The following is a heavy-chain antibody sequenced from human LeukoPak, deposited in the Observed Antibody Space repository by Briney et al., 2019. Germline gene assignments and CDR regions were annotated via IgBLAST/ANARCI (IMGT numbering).Heavy chain of an antibody. Sequence: PGGSLRLSCAASGFTFSSYSMNWVRQAPGKGLEWVSSISSSSSYIYYADSVKGRFTISRDNAKNSLYLQMNSLRAEDTAVYYCARSPIVVVPAAVNYFDYWGQGTLVTVSS. CDR1: GFTFSSYS. CDR2: ISSSSSYI. J-gene: IGHJ4*02. V-gene: IGHV3-21*01. D-gene: IGHD2-2*01. CDR3: ARSPIVVVPAAVNYFDY.